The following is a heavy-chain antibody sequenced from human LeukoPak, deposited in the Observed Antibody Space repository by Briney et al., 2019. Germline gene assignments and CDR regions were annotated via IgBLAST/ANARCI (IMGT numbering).Heavy chain of an antibody. Sequence: SETLSLTCTVSGDSISSYYWSWIRQPAGKGLEWIGRIYTSGSTKYNPSLKSRVTMSVDTSKNQFSLKLSSVTAADTAVYYCAGTTNSGWFGEFHWFDPWGQGTLVTVSS. CDR3: AGTTNSGWFGEFHWFDP. CDR1: GDSISSYY. CDR2: IYTSGST. J-gene: IGHJ5*02. V-gene: IGHV4-4*07. D-gene: IGHD3-10*01.